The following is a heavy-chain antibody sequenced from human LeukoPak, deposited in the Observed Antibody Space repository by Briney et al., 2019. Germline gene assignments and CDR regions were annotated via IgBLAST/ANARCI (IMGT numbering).Heavy chain of an antibody. CDR1: GFTFSSYW. V-gene: IGHV3-74*01. D-gene: IGHD3-3*01. Sequence: AGGSLRLSCAASGFTFSSYWMHWVRQAPGKGLVWVSRINSDGSSTSYADSVKGRFTISRDNSKNTLYLQMNSLRAEDTAVYYCAREGVILEWLLVDYWGQGTLVTVSS. J-gene: IGHJ4*02. CDR3: AREGVILEWLLVDY. CDR2: INSDGSST.